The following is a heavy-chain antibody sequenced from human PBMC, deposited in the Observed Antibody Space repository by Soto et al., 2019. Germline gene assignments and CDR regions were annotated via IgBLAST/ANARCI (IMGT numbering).Heavy chain of an antibody. CDR1: GGSFSGYY. V-gene: IGHV4-34*01. CDR3: AREPPPLVVPASTEDWFDP. CDR2: INHSGST. J-gene: IGHJ5*02. D-gene: IGHD2-2*01. Sequence: SETLSLTCAVYGGSFSGYYWSWIRQPPGKGLEWIGEINHSGSTNYNPSLKSRVTISVDTSKNQFSLKLSSVTAAATAVYYCAREPPPLVVPASTEDWFDPWGQGTLVTVS.